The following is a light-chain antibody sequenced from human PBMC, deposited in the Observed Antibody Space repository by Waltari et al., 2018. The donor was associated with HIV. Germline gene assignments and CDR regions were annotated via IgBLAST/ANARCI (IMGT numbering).Light chain of an antibody. V-gene: IGKV3-11*01. CDR2: DAS. CDR1: QRVRRS. CDR3: HQWSNWPLT. Sequence: EIVLTQSPATLSLSPGERATLSCRASQRVRRSLAWYQRKPGQAPRLLIYDASKRASGIPARFSGSGFGTDFTLTISSLEPEDFALYYCHQWSNWPLTFGPGTKVDMK. J-gene: IGKJ3*01.